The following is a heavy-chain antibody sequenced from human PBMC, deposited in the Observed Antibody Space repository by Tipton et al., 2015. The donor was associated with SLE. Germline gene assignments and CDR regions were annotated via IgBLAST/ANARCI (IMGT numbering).Heavy chain of an antibody. CDR2: IYPGDSDT. V-gene: IGHV5-51*01. CDR1: GYTFANFW. Sequence: QLVQSGAEVKKPGESLKISCRVSGYTFANFWISWVRQTPGKGLEWMGFIYPGDSDTKYSPSFEGQVTISADKSTSTAYVQGNSLKTSDSAMYYCARDQASLGLDFWGQGTLVTVSS. CDR3: ARDQASLGLDF. J-gene: IGHJ4*02.